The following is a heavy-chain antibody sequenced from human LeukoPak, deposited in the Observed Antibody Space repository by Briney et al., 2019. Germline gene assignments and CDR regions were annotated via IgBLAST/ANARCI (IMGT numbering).Heavy chain of an antibody. V-gene: IGHV3-64D*06. J-gene: IGHJ4*02. D-gene: IGHD3-10*01. CDR1: GFTFSSSA. Sequence: PGGSLRLSCSASGFTFSSSAMYWVRQAPGKGLEYVSAFSSDGSSTFYADSVKGRFTISRDNSKNMLDLQMSSVRADDTAVYYCVKTLKYYGSGRGLFDSWGQGILVTVSS. CDR3: VKTLKYYGSGRGLFDS. CDR2: FSSDGSST.